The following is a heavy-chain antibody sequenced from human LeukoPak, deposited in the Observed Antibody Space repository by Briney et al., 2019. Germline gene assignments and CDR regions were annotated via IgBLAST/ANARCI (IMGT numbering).Heavy chain of an antibody. CDR2: INHSGST. CDR3: ARHIVATITGWFDP. D-gene: IGHD5-12*01. Sequence: PSETLSLTCTVSGGSISSGTYYWSWIRQPPGKGLEWIGEINHSGSTNYNPSLKSRVTISVDTSKNQFSLKLSSVTAADTAVYYCARHIVATITGWFDPWGQGTLVTVSS. V-gene: IGHV4-39*01. J-gene: IGHJ5*02. CDR1: GGSISSGTYY.